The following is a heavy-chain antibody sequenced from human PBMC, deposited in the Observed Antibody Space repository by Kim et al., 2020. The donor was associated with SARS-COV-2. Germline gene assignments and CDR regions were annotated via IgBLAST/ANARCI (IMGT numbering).Heavy chain of an antibody. CDR1: GGSFSGYY. J-gene: IGHJ6*02. Sequence: SETLSLTCAVYGGSFSGYYWSWIRQPPGKGLEWIGEINHSGSTNYNPSLKSRVTISVDTSKNQFSLKLSSVTAADTAVYYCARGSLVVRGAAHSYYYYYGMDVWGQGTTVTVSS. V-gene: IGHV4-34*01. CDR2: INHSGST. CDR3: ARGSLVVRGAAHSYYYYYGMDV. D-gene: IGHD3-10*01.